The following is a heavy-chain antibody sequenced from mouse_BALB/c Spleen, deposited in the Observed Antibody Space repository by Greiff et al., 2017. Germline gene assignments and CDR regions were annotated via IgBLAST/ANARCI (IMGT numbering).Heavy chain of an antibody. CDR2: ISDGGSYT. CDR1: GFTFSDYY. CDR3: ARAPYGYPYYFDY. J-gene: IGHJ2*01. V-gene: IGHV5-4*02. D-gene: IGHD1-2*01. Sequence: EVKLVESGGGLVKPGGSLKLSCAASGFTFSDYYMYWVRQTPEKRLEWVATISDGGSYTYYPDSVKGRFTISRDNAKNNLYLQMSSLKSEDTAMYYCARAPYGYPYYFDYWGQGTTLTVSS.